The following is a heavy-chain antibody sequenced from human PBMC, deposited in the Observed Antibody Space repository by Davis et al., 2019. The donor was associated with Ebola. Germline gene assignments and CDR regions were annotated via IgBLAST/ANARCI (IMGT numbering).Heavy chain of an antibody. Sequence: LSLTCAASGFSFSNAWMSWVRQAPGKGLEWVSSISSSGSYIYYADSVKGRFTISRDNAKNTLSLQMNSLRAEDTAVYYCAKVRDDYWGQGNLVTVSS. CDR3: AKVRDDY. CDR2: ISSSGSYI. J-gene: IGHJ4*02. V-gene: IGHV3-21*04. CDR1: GFSFSNAW.